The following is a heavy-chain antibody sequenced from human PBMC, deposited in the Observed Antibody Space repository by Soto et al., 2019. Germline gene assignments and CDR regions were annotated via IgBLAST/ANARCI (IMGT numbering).Heavy chain of an antibody. CDR1: GGSFSGYY. V-gene: IGHV4-34*01. J-gene: IGHJ4*02. D-gene: IGHD3-9*01. Sequence: SETLSLTCAVYGGSFSGYYWSWIRQPPGKGLEWIGEINHSGSTNYNPSLKSRVTISVDTSKNQFSLKLSSVTAADTAVYYCAKVFVFSYYGILPGLFDFSGQG. CDR2: INHSGST. CDR3: AKVFVFSYYGILPGLFDF.